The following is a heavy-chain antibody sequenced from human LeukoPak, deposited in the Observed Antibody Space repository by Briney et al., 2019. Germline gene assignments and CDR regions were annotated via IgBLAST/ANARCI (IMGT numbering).Heavy chain of an antibody. CDR3: ARPSRGSGSPIDY. CDR2: INHSGST. CDR1: GGSFSGYY. J-gene: IGHJ4*02. D-gene: IGHD3-10*01. V-gene: IGHV4-34*01. Sequence: SETLSLTCAVYGGSFSGYYWSWIRQPPGKGLEWIGEINHSGSTNYNPSLKSRVTISVDTSKNQFSLKLSSVTAADTAVYYCARPSRGSGSPIDYWGQGTLVTVSS.